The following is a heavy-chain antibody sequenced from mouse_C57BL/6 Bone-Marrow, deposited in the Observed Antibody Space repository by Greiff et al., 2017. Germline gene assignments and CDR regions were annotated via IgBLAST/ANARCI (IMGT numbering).Heavy chain of an antibody. CDR2: IDPSDSYT. CDR3: ALSTVVDYYAMDY. D-gene: IGHD1-1*01. Sequence: QVQLKQPGAELVMPGASVKLSCKASGYTFTSYWMHWVKQRPGQGLEWIGEIDPSDSYTNYNQKFKGKSTLTVDKSSSTAYMQLSSLTSEDSAVYYCALSTVVDYYAMDYWGQGTAVTVSS. J-gene: IGHJ4*01. CDR1: GYTFTSYW. V-gene: IGHV1-69*01.